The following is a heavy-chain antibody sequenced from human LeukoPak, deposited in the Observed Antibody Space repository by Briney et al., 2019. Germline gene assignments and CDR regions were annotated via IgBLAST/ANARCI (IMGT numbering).Heavy chain of an antibody. CDR1: GGSFSGYY. D-gene: IGHD6-6*01. V-gene: IGHV4-34*01. Sequence: SETLSLTCAVYGGSFSGYYWSWIRQPPGKGLEWIGEINHSGTTNYNPSLKRRVTISVDTSKNQFSLKLSSVTAADTAVYYCARGNKDSSSSGVILYYYYYMDVWGKGTTVTVSS. CDR3: ARGNKDSSSSGVILYYYYYMDV. J-gene: IGHJ6*03. CDR2: INHSGTT.